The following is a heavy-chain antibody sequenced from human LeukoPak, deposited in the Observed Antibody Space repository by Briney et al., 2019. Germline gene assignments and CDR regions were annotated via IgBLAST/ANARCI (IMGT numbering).Heavy chain of an antibody. CDR1: GFTFSSYA. V-gene: IGHV3-23*01. CDR2: ISGSGGST. J-gene: IGHJ3*02. CDR3: AKDQLGAVAVTRGAFDI. Sequence: PGGSLRLSCAASGFTFSSYAMSWVRQAPGKGLEWVSAISGSGGSTYYADSVKGRFTISRDNAKNSLYLQMNSLRAEDTAVYYCAKDQLGAVAVTRGAFDIWGQGTMVTVSS. D-gene: IGHD6-19*01.